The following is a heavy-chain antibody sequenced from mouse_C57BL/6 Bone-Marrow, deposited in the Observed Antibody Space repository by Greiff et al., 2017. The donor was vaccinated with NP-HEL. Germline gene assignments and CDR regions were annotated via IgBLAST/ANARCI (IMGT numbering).Heavy chain of an antibody. V-gene: IGHV1-15*01. Sequence: VQLQQSGAELVRPGASVTLSCKASGYTFTDYEMHWVKQTPVHGLEWIGAIDPETGGTAYNQKFKGKATLTADKSFSPAYLERRSLTSEDSAVYYCTRSDYGSLGSMDYGGQGTSVTVSS. J-gene: IGHJ4*01. CDR3: TRSDYGSLGSMDY. CDR1: GYTFTDYE. D-gene: IGHD1-1*01. CDR2: IDPETGGT.